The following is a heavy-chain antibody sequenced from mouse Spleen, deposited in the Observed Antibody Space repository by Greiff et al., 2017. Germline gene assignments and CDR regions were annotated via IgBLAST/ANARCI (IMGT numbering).Heavy chain of an antibody. J-gene: IGHJ4*01. CDR1: GYTFTDYY. Sequence: VQLQQSGAELVRPGASVKLSCKASGYTFTDYYINWVKQRPGQGLEWIARIYPGSGNTYYNEKFKGKATLTAEKSSSTAYMQLSSLTSEDSAVYFCARLGKYGITYAMDYWGQGTSVTVSS. CDR2: IYPGSGNT. V-gene: IGHV1-76*01. CDR3: ARLGKYGITYAMDY. D-gene: IGHD2-10*02.